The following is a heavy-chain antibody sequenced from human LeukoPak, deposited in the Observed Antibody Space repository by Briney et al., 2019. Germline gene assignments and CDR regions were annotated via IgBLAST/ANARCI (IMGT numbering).Heavy chain of an antibody. D-gene: IGHD6-19*01. J-gene: IGHJ4*02. CDR3: ATLAVAGDYYFDY. V-gene: IGHV1-69*05. CDR1: GGTFSSYA. CDR2: IIPIFGTA. Sequence: ASVKVSCKASGGTFSSYAISWVRQAPGQGLEWMGGIIPIFGTANYAQKFQGRVTTTTDESTSTAYMELSSLRSEDTAVYYCATLAVAGDYYFDYWGQGTLVTVSS.